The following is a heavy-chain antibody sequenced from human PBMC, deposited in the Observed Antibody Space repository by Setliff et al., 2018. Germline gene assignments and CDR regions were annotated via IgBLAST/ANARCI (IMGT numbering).Heavy chain of an antibody. CDR2: IFYSGDT. CDR1: GGSVTSHY. V-gene: IGHV4-59*02. D-gene: IGHD3-10*01. CDR3: ARDRSYYASGSFTKWFDY. J-gene: IGHJ4*02. Sequence: SETLSLTCAVSGGSVTSHYWSWIRQPPGKGLEWIGFIFYSGDTNSNPSLKSRVTMSVDTSRNQFSLKLNSVAAADTATYYCARDRSYYASGSFTKWFDYWGQGALVTVSS.